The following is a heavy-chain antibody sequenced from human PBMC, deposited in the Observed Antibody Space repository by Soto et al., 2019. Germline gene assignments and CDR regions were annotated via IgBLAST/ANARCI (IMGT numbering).Heavy chain of an antibody. CDR2: IRSRGNGYAT. Sequence: EMQLVESGGGLVQPGGSLKLSCAASGFTLSGSAIHWARQASGKGLEWVGRIRSRGNGYATTYAASVEGRFIVSRDDSKNMAYLQMNSLKTEDTAVYYCAAYAFWSGYSAPDFDYWGQGNMVTVSS. CDR1: GFTLSGSA. D-gene: IGHD3-3*01. CDR3: AAYAFWSGYSAPDFDY. J-gene: IGHJ4*02. V-gene: IGHV3-73*01.